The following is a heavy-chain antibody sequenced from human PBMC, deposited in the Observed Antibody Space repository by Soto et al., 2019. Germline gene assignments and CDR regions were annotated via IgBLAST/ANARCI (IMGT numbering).Heavy chain of an antibody. J-gene: IGHJ5*02. CDR1: GYTFTTHG. Sequence: QVQLVQSGAEVKKPGASVKVSCKASGYTFTTHGISWVRQVPGQGLEWMGWVRGDNGHTNYAQSLQGRVTMTTDTSTNTAYMELRSLRSDDTAVYYCARDFGYCRSGTCYREGFDPWGQGTLVTVSS. D-gene: IGHD2-15*01. CDR2: VRGDNGHT. V-gene: IGHV1-18*01. CDR3: ARDFGYCRSGTCYREGFDP.